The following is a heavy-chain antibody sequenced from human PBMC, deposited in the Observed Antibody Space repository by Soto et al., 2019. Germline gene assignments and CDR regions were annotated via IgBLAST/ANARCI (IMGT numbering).Heavy chain of an antibody. Sequence: VGSLLLSCAACGFTFSSYGMHWVRQAPGKGLEWVAVILYDGSNKYYADSVKGRFTISRDNSKNTLYLQMNSLRAEDTAVYYCARASAPTAGYYFDYWGQGTLVTVSS. D-gene: IGHD4-4*01. J-gene: IGHJ4*02. CDR2: ILYDGSNK. V-gene: IGHV3-33*01. CDR1: GFTFSSYG. CDR3: ARASAPTAGYYFDY.